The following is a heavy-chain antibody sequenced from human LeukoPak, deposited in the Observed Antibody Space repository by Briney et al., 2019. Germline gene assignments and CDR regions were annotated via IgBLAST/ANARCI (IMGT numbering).Heavy chain of an antibody. J-gene: IGHJ5*02. CDR1: GGTFSGYY. D-gene: IGHD2-2*01. Sequence: SESVNLTCTVYGGTFSGYYWSWIRQPPGKGLEWIGYIYYSGSTYYNPSLKSRVTISVDTSKNQFSLKLSSVTAADTAVYYCARSPLDIGVVPAGWFDPWGQGTLVTVSS. V-gene: IGHV4-30-4*01. CDR3: ARSPLDIGVVPAGWFDP. CDR2: IYYSGST.